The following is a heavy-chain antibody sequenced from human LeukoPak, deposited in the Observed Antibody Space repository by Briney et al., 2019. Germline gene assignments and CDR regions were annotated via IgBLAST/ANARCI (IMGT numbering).Heavy chain of an antibody. D-gene: IGHD3-3*01. CDR3: ARVSPQYYDFWSGYLFDY. V-gene: IGHV4-4*07. CDR2: IYTRGST. CDR1: GGSISSYY. Sequence: SETLSLTCTVSGGSISSYYWSWIRQPAGKGLEWIGRIYTRGSTNYNPSLKSRVTMSVDTSKNQFSLKLSSVTAADTAVYYCARVSPQYYDFWSGYLFDYWGQGTLVTVSS. J-gene: IGHJ4*02.